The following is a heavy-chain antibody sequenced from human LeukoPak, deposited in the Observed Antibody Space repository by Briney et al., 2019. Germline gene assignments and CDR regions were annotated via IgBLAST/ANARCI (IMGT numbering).Heavy chain of an antibody. CDR2: IYNSGST. V-gene: IGHV4-59*01. J-gene: IGHJ2*01. Sequence: SETLSLTCTVSGGSISSYYWSWIRQPPGKGLEWIGHIYNSGSTTYNPSLKSRIAISMDASKNQCSRSLSSVTAADTAVHYYATERSGIAARPWYCDVWGRGTLVTVSS. CDR1: GGSISSYY. D-gene: IGHD6-6*01. CDR3: ATERSGIAARPWYCDV.